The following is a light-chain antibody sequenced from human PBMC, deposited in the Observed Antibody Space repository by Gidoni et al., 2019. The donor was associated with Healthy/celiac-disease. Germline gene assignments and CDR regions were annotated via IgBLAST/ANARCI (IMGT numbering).Light chain of an antibody. V-gene: IGLV3-1*01. CDR1: KLGDKY. CDR2: QDN. CDR3: QAWDSSTVV. J-gene: IGLJ2*01. Sequence: SYELTQPPSVSVSPGQTASITCSGDKLGDKYACWYQQRPGQSPVLLIYQDNKRPSGIPERFSGSNSGNTATLTIRGTQAMDEADYYCQAWDSSTVVFAGGTKLTVL.